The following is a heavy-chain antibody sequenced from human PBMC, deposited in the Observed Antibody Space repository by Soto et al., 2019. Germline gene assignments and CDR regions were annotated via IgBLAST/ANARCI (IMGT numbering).Heavy chain of an antibody. Sequence: DVQLLESGGGLVQPGGSLRLSCAASGFTFSDYAMNWGRQAPGKGLEWVSSIGGTGGDTYYADSVKGRFTVSRDNSKNILYLQMNSLRAEDTAIYYCARDAVPYNGRWDWFDPWGQGNLVIVSS. CDR3: ARDAVPYNGRWDWFDP. D-gene: IGHD1-20*01. CDR2: IGGTGGDT. CDR1: GFTFSDYA. J-gene: IGHJ5*02. V-gene: IGHV3-23*01.